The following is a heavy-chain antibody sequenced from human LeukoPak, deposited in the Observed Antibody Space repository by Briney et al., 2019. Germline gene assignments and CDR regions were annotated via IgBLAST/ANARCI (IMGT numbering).Heavy chain of an antibody. CDR2: ISYDGRNK. D-gene: IGHD2-21*01. V-gene: IGHV3-30*04. J-gene: IGHJ4*02. Sequence: GGSLRLSCAASGFTFSSYAMHWVRQAPGKGLEWVAVISYDGRNKYYADSVKGRFTISRDNSKNTLYLQMNSLRAEDTAVYYCARDLNLGGDTQIPWGQGTLVTVSS. CDR3: ARDLNLGGDTQIP. CDR1: GFTFSSYA.